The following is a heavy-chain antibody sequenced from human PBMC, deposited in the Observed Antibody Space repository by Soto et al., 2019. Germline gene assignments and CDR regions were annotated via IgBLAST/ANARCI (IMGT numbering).Heavy chain of an antibody. CDR2: ISYDGSNK. V-gene: IGHV3-30*18. J-gene: IGHJ4*02. CDR1: GFTFSSYG. CDR3: AKGPRGDIVLMVYAKNFDY. D-gene: IGHD2-8*01. Sequence: PGGSLRLSCAASGFTFSSYGMHWVRQAPGKGLEWVAVISYDGSNKYYADSVKGRFTISRDNSKNTLYLQMNSLRAEDTAVYYCAKGPRGDIVLMVYAKNFDYWGQGTLVTVSS.